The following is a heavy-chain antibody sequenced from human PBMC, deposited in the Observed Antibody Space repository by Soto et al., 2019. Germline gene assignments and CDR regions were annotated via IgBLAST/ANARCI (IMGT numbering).Heavy chain of an antibody. Sequence: QVQLVQSGAEVKKPGASVKVSCKASGYTFTSYDINWVRQATGQGLEWMGWRNPNSGNTGYAQKFQGRVTMTRNTSISTAYMELSSLRSEDTAVYYCAMAYGCGELRPLNYYYYMDVWGKGTTVTVSS. D-gene: IGHD3-10*01. CDR1: GYTFTSYD. CDR3: AMAYGCGELRPLNYYYYMDV. V-gene: IGHV1-8*01. CDR2: RNPNSGNT. J-gene: IGHJ6*03.